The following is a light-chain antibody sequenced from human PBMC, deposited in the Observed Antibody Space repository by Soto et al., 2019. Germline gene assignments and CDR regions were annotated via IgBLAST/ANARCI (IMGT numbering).Light chain of an antibody. CDR2: AAS. J-gene: IGKJ5*01. CDR1: EDISTW. CDR3: QHADSFPLIT. V-gene: IGKV1-12*01. Sequence: DIQMTQSPSSVSASVGDRVTITCRSSEDISTWLAWYQQKPGKAPKLLIYAASSLQSGVPSRFSGSASGTDFTLTISSLQPEDFATYYCQHADSFPLITFGEGTRLEIK.